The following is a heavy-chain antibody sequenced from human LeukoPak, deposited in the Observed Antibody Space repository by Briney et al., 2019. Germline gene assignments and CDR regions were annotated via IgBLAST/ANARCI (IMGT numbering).Heavy chain of an antibody. CDR2: ISSGSSAI. CDR1: GFTFTTYS. D-gene: IGHD4-17*01. CDR3: ARGHTAVTRHFDF. Sequence: GGSLRLSCEASGFTFTTYSMTWVRQAPGKGLEWVSIISSGSSAIFSADVLKGRSTISRDDAKNLLYLDMNSLRAEDTAVYYCARGHTAVTRHFDFWGQGTLVTVSS. J-gene: IGHJ4*02. V-gene: IGHV3-21*01.